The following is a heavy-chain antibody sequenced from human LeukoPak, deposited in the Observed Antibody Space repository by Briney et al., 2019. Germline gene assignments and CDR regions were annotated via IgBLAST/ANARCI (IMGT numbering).Heavy chain of an antibody. J-gene: IGHJ4*02. CDR1: GFTVSSNY. V-gene: IGHV3-66*01. CDR2: IYSGGST. Sequence: GGSLRLSCAASGFTVSSNYMSWVRQAPGKGLEWVSVIYSGGSTYYADSVKGRFTISRDNSKNTLFLQMNSLRAEDTAVYYCARARYYFPFFDYWGQGTLLTVSP. CDR3: ARARYYFPFFDY. D-gene: IGHD3-10*01.